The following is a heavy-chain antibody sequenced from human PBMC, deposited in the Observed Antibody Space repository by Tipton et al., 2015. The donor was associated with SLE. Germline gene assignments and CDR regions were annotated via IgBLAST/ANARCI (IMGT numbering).Heavy chain of an antibody. J-gene: IGHJ4*02. V-gene: IGHV4-59*01. CDR1: GGSMNDYY. CDR2: IYYTGSS. D-gene: IGHD3-16*01. Sequence: TLSLTCTVSGGSMNDYYWSWIRQPPGKGLEWIGYIYYTGSSNPNPSLKGRVTMSVDTSKNQSSLSVNSVTAADTAVYYCARSMLTTKRVFDYWGQGTLVTVSS. CDR3: ARSMLTTKRVFDY.